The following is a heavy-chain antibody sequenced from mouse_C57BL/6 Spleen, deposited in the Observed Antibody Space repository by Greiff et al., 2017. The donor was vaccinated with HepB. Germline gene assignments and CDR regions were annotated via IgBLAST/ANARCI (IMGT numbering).Heavy chain of an antibody. CDR1: GYTFTSYW. CDR3: ASLDGYDRARIAY. Sequence: LVESGAELVKPGASVKMSCKASGYTFTSYWITWVKQRPGQGLEWIGDIYPGSGSTNYNEKFKSKATLTVDTSSSTAYMQLSSLTSEDSAVYYCASLDGYDRARIAYWGQGTLVTVSA. V-gene: IGHV1-55*01. CDR2: IYPGSGST. D-gene: IGHD2-2*01. J-gene: IGHJ3*01.